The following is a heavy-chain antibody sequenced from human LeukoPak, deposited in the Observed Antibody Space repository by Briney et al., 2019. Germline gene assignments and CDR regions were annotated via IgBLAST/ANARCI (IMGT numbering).Heavy chain of an antibody. D-gene: IGHD5-18*01. CDR1: GFTFSSYG. J-gene: IGHJ3*02. V-gene: IGHV3-30*02. Sequence: TGGSLRLSCAASGFTFSSYGMHWARQAPGKGLEWVAFIRYDGSNKYYADSVKGRFTISRDNSKNTLYLQMNSLRAEDTAVYYCAKDHSFNNAFDIWGQGTMVTVSS. CDR2: IRYDGSNK. CDR3: AKDHSFNNAFDI.